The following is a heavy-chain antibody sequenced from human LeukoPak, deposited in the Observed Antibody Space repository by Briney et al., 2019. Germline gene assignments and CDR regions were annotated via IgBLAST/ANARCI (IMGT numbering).Heavy chain of an antibody. CDR1: GFTFRSYA. Sequence: PGGSLRLSCAASGFTFRSYAMHWVRQAPGKGLEWVAVISYDGSNKYYADSVKGRFTISRDNSKNTLYLQMNSLRAEDTAVNYCARVASTSPYFYGMDVWGQGTTVTVSS. CDR2: ISYDGSNK. CDR3: ARVASTSPYFYGMDV. J-gene: IGHJ6*02. V-gene: IGHV3-30-3*01.